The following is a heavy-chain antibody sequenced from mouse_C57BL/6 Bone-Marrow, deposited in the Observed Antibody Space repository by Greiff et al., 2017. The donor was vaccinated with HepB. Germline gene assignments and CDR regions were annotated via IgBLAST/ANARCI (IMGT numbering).Heavy chain of an antibody. CDR1: GYSFTSYY. V-gene: IGHV1-66*01. D-gene: IGHD1-1*01. CDR3: ARDYYGPYWYFDV. J-gene: IGHJ1*03. CDR2: IYPGSGNT. Sequence: QVQLQQSGPELVKPGASVKISCKASGYSFTSYYIHWVKQRPGQGLEWIGWIYPGSGNTKYNEKFKGKATLTADTSSSTAYMQLSSLTSEDSAVYYCARDYYGPYWYFDVGGTGTTVTVSS.